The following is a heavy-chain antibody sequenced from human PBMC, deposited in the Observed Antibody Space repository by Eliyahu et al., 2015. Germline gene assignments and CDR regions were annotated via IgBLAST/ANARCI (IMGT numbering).Heavy chain of an antibody. D-gene: IGHD2-2*01. CDR3: ALYCSSTSHPLGYFDY. V-gene: IGHV4-39*01. Sequence: QLQLQESGPGLVKPSETLSLTCTVSGXSXSSSSYYWGWIRQPPGKGLEWIGSIYYSGSTYYNPSLKSRVTISVDTSKNQFSLKLSSVTAADTAVYYCALYCSSTSHPLGYFDYWGQGTLVTVSS. CDR2: IYYSGST. CDR1: GXSXSSSSYY. J-gene: IGHJ4*02.